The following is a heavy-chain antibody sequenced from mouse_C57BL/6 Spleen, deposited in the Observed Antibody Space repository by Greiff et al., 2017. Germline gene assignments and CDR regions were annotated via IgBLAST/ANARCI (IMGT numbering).Heavy chain of an antibody. Sequence: EVQLKESGPGLVKPSPSLSLTCSVTGYSITSGYYWNWIRQLPGNKLEWMGYISYDGSNNYNPSLKNPISITRDPSKNQFFLKLNSVTTADTATYYCASPPYDYDEAWFAYWGQGTLVTVSA. D-gene: IGHD2-4*01. CDR1: GYSITSGYY. CDR3: ASPPYDYDEAWFAY. CDR2: ISYDGSN. J-gene: IGHJ3*01. V-gene: IGHV3-6*01.